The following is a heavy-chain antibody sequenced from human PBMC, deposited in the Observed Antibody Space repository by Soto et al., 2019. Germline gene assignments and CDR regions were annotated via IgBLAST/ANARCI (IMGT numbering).Heavy chain of an antibody. CDR3: ASFFFKETATTEIYSLSLHQRSSDL. D-gene: IGHD2-15*01. V-gene: IGHV3-7*03. Sequence: GGSLRLSCAASGFSFSSYWMSWVRQAPGKGLEWVANIKQDGSEKYYVDSVKGRFTISRDITQNSLYLQMNSLRADDTAVYYCASFFFKETATTEIYSLSLHQRSSDL. CDR2: IKQDGSEK. J-gene: IGHJ2*01. CDR1: GFSFSSYW.